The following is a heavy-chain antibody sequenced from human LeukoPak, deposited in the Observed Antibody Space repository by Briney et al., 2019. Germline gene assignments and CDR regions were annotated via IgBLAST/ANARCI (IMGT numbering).Heavy chain of an antibody. CDR3: ARWAVAGTSWFDP. D-gene: IGHD6-19*01. J-gene: IGHJ5*02. Sequence: ASVKVSCEASGYTFTGYYMHWVRQAPGQGLERMGWINPNSGGTNYAQKFQGRVTMTRDTSISTAYMELSRLRSDDAAVYYCARWAVAGTSWFDPWGQGTLVTVSS. CDR2: INPNSGGT. CDR1: GYTFTGYY. V-gene: IGHV1-2*02.